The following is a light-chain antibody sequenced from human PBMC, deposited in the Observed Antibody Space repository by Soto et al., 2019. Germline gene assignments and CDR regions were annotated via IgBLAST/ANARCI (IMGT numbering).Light chain of an antibody. CDR3: ATWDDSRRNYV. V-gene: IGLV1-47*01. J-gene: IGLJ1*01. CDR2: RNN. CDR1: SSNIGSNY. Sequence: QSVLTQPPSASGTPEQRVTISCSGSSSNIGSNYVYWYQHLTGTAPKLLIYRNNQRPSGVPDRFSGSKSGTSASLAISGLRSEDEADYYCATWDDSRRNYVFGTGTKVT.